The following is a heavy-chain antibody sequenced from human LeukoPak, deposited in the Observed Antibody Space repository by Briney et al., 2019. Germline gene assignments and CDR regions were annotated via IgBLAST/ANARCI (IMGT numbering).Heavy chain of an antibody. V-gene: IGHV4-59*01. CDR2: IYYSGRT. Sequence: SETLSLTCTVSGGPISNYYWSWMRQPPGKGLEWIGYIYYSGRTNYNPSLKSRVSISVDTSKNQFSLKLSSVTAADTAVYYCARDFRGSVDAFDIWGQGTMVAVSS. J-gene: IGHJ3*02. CDR3: ARDFRGSVDAFDI. CDR1: GGPISNYY.